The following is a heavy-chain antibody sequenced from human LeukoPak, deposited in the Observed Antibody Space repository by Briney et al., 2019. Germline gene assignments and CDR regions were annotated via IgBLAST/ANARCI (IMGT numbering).Heavy chain of an antibody. J-gene: IGHJ5*02. CDR3: ARDVLLWFGELFLAYNWFDP. CDR1: GGSISSYY. V-gene: IGHV4-4*07. CDR2: IYTSGST. Sequence: SETLSLTCTVSGGSISSYYWSWIRQPAGKGLEWIGRIYTSGSTNYNPSLKSRVTMSVDTSKNQFSLTLSSVTAADTAVYYCARDVLLWFGELFLAYNWFDPWGQGTLVTVSS. D-gene: IGHD3-10*01.